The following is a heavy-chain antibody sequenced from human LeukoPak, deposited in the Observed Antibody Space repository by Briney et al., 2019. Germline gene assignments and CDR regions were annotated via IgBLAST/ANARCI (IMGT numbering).Heavy chain of an antibody. J-gene: IGHJ4*02. CDR2: ISGSDGTT. CDR1: GFTFSSYA. CDR3: AKDFRREAH. Sequence: PGGSLTLSCAASGFTFSSYAMTWVRQAPGTGLEWVSAISGSDGTTYYADSVKARFTISRDNSKNTLYLQMNSLRDEDTAIYYCAKDFRREAHWGQGTLVTVSS. D-gene: IGHD1-26*01. V-gene: IGHV3-23*01.